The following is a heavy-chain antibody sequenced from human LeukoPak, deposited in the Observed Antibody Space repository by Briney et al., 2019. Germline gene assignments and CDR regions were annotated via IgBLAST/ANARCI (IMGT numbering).Heavy chain of an antibody. V-gene: IGHV3-74*01. D-gene: IGHD2-21*01. CDR3: ARLVNYYFDS. CDR2: INTDGSDT. Sequence: GGSLRLSCAASGFIFSSYWMHWVHQAPGKGLVWVSRINTDGSDTNYADSVRGRFTISRDNAKNTLYLQMHSVRAEDTAVYYCARLVNYYFDSWGQGTLVTVSS. CDR1: GFIFSSYW. J-gene: IGHJ4*02.